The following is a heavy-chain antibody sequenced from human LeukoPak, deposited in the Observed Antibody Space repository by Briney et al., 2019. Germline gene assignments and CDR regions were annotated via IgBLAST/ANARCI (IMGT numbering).Heavy chain of an antibody. CDR3: ARGGCSGGSCYEDAFDI. D-gene: IGHD2-15*01. CDR2: INHSGST. V-gene: IGHV4-34*01. J-gene: IGHJ3*02. CDR1: GGSFSGYY. Sequence: SETLSLTCAVYGGSFSGYYWSWIRQPPGKGLGWIGEINHSGSTNYNPSLKSRVTISVDTSKNQFSLKLSSVTAADTAVYYCARGGCSGGSCYEDAFDIWGQGTMVTASS.